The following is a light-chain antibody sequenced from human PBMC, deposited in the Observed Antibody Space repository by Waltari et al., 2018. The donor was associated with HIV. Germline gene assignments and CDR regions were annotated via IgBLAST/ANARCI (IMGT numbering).Light chain of an antibody. CDR3: CSYAGSSTYV. V-gene: IGLV2-23*02. CDR1: SSDVGSYNL. J-gene: IGLJ1*01. Sequence: QSALTQPASVSGSPGQSITISCTGTSSDVGSYNLVSWYQQHADKAPKLMIYEVSKRPSGVCYRFSRSKSGNTASLTISGLQAEDGADYYCCSYAGSSTYVFGTGTKVTVL. CDR2: EVS.